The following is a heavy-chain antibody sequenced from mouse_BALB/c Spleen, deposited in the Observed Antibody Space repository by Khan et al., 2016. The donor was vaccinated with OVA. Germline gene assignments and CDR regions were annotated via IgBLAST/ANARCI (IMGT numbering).Heavy chain of an antibody. CDR2: IWSDGST. CDR1: GFSLTNYG. J-gene: IGHJ4*01. D-gene: IGHD2-10*01. Sequence: QVQLKESGPGLVAPSQNLSITCTISGFSLTNYGIHWVRQPPGKGLEWLVVIWSDGSTTYNSALKSRLTISKDNSKSQVFLKMNSLQTDDTAMYLGARQPYYHYNIMDYWGQGTSVTVSS. V-gene: IGHV2-6-1*01. CDR3: ARQPYYHYNIMDY.